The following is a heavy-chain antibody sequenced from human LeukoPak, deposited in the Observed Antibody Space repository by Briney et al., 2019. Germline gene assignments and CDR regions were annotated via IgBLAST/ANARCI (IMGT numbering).Heavy chain of an antibody. CDR1: GYTFTSYG. J-gene: IGHJ4*02. V-gene: IGHV1-18*01. CDR2: ISAYNGNT. CDR3: ARDHPSPGQWLTDY. D-gene: IGHD6-19*01. Sequence: ASVKVSCKASGYTFTSYGISWVRQAPGQGLEWMGWISAYNGNTNYAQKLQGRVTMTTDTSTSTAYMELRSLRSDDTAVYYCARDHPSPGQWLTDYWGQGTLVTVSS.